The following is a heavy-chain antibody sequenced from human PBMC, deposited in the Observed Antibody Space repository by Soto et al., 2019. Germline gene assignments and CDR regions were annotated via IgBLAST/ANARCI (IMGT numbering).Heavy chain of an antibody. Sequence: PSETLSLTCTVSGGSISSSSYYWGWIRQPPGKGLEWIGSIYYSGSTYYNPSLKNRVTISVDTSKNQFSLKMSYVTAAETDEYYFASTSGWFGEPLISGAFNDYWGQGTLVTVSS. CDR2: IYYSGST. V-gene: IGHV4-39*01. CDR3: ASTSGWFGEPLISGAFNDY. J-gene: IGHJ4*02. CDR1: GGSISSSSYY. D-gene: IGHD3-10*01.